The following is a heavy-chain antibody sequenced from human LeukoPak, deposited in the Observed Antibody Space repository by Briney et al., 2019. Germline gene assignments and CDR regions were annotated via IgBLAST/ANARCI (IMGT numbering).Heavy chain of an antibody. D-gene: IGHD3-9*01. CDR2: IIPIFGTA. J-gene: IGHJ4*02. CDR1: GGTFSSYA. CDR3: ARPLERYFDWLSPFDY. V-gene: IGHV1-69*01. Sequence: SVKVSCRASGGTFSSYAISWVRQAPGQGLEWMGGIIPIFGTANYAQKFQGRVTITADESTSTAYMELSSLRSEDTAVYYCARPLERYFDWLSPFDYWGQGTLVTVSS.